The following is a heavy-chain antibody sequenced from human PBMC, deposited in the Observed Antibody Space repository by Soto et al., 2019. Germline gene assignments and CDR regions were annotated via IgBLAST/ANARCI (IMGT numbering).Heavy chain of an antibody. V-gene: IGHV3-33*01. CDR1: GFTFSSYG. CDR3: ATAGGYCSSTSCYFFDY. J-gene: IGHJ4*02. Sequence: QVQLVESGGGVVQPGRSLRLSCAASGFTFSSYGMHWVRQAPGKGLEWVAVIWYDGSNKYYADSVKGRFTISRDNSKNTLYLQMNSLRAEDTAVYYCATAGGYCSSTSCYFFDYWGQGTLVTVSS. D-gene: IGHD2-2*01. CDR2: IWYDGSNK.